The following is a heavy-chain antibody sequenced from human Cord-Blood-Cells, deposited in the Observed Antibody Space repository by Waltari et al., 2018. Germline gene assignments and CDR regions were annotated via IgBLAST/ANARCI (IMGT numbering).Heavy chain of an antibody. CDR1: GGSFSGYY. Sequence: QVQLQQWGAGLFKPSETLSLTCAVYGGSFSGYYWSWIRQPPGKGLEWIGEINHSGSTNYNPSLKSRVTISVDTSKNQFSLKLSSVTAADTAVYYCARGPVGVYFDYWGQGTLVTVSS. J-gene: IGHJ4*02. V-gene: IGHV4-34*01. D-gene: IGHD3-10*01. CDR3: ARGPVGVYFDY. CDR2: INHSGST.